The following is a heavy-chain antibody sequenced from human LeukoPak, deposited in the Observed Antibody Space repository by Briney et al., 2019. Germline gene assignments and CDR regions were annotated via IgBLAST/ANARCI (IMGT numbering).Heavy chain of an antibody. Sequence: GGSLKLSCAASGFTFSDSAMHWVRQASENGLEWVGRIRSKADNYATEYGTSVEGRFTISRDDSKNTAYLQMNSLKTEDTAVYYCTGGTTVTTLDYWGQGTLVTASS. CDR2: IRSKADNYAT. D-gene: IGHD4-17*01. V-gene: IGHV3-73*01. CDR3: TGGTTVTTLDY. CDR1: GFTFSDSA. J-gene: IGHJ4*02.